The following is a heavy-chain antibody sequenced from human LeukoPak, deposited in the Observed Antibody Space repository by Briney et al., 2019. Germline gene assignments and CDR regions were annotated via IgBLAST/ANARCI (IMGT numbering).Heavy chain of an antibody. V-gene: IGHV3-30*18. CDR2: ISSDGSLK. D-gene: IGHD3-10*01. Sequence: PGGSLRFSCAASGFSFSNFGMHWVRQTPGKGLEWVAVISSDGSLKYYLDSVKGRFTISRDNSKNTLYLQMDSLRVEDTAVYYCAKKYSSGSGAGDALDVWGHGTLVTVSS. CDR3: AKKYSSGSGAGDALDV. J-gene: IGHJ3*01. CDR1: GFSFSNFG.